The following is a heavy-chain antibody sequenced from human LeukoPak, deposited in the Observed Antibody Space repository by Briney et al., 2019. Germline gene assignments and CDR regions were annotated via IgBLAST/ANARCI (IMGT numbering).Heavy chain of an antibody. CDR2: IYSGGST. V-gene: IGHV3-66*01. D-gene: IGHD6-13*01. CDR3: ARGQTVAGAGTRAYDI. Sequence: TGGSLRLSCAASGLTFSSYAMSWVRQAPGKGLEWVSVIYSGGSTYYADSVKGRFTISRDNSKNTLYLQMNTLRAEDTAVYYCARGQTVAGAGTRAYDIWGPGTMVTVSS. CDR1: GLTFSSYA. J-gene: IGHJ3*02.